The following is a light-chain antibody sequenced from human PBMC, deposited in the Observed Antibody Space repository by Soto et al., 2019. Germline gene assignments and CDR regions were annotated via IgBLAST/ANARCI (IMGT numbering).Light chain of an antibody. CDR1: QSVSNY. Sequence: EIVLTQSPATLSLSPGERATLSCRASQSVSNYLAWYQQKPGQAPRLLIYDASNRATGIPARFSGNGSETDFTLTISSLEPEDFAVYYCQQRSNWPPFTFGPGTKVDIK. CDR3: QQRSNWPPFT. V-gene: IGKV3-11*01. J-gene: IGKJ3*01. CDR2: DAS.